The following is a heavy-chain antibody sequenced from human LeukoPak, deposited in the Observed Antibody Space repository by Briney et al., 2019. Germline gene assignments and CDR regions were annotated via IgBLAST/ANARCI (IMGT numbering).Heavy chain of an antibody. CDR2: ISSTGNSI. J-gene: IGHJ5*02. CDR1: GFTFSDYH. V-gene: IGHV3-11*01. CDR3: AKGGLRYGYWFDH. D-gene: IGHD3-9*01. Sequence: GGSLRLSCAASGFTFSDYHMSWIRQAPGKGLEWVSYISSTGNSIFYADSVKGRFTISRDNAKNSLSLQLNSLRAEDTAVYYCAKGGLRYGYWFDHWGQGTLVTVSS.